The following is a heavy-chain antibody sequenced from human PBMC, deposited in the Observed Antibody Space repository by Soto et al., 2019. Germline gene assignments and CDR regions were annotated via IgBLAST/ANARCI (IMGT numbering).Heavy chain of an antibody. D-gene: IGHD5-12*01. CDR2: VYKSGNN. CDR1: GDSISTSRYS. V-gene: IGHV4-39*02. Sequence: PSETLSLTCTVSGDSISTSRYSWSWVRQPPGKGLEWIGTVYKSGNNDYSPSLRSRVTISLDTSKDGFSLQLNFVTAADTAVYYCARVRLIHYSDYFRWGRPGGLQVENYYLDYWGQGALVTVSS. J-gene: IGHJ4*02. CDR3: ARVRLIHYSDYFRWGRPGGLQVENYYLDY.